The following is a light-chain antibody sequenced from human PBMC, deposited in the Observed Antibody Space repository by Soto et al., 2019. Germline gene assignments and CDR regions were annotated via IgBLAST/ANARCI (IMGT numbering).Light chain of an antibody. CDR3: QQYNNWPPLT. CDR2: GAS. CDR1: QSVSSN. J-gene: IGKJ4*02. V-gene: IGKV3-15*01. Sequence: EIVMTQSPATLSVSPGERATLSCRASQSVSSNLAWYQQRPGQATRLLIYGASTRATGIPARFSGSGFGTEFTLTINSLQAEDFTVYYCQQYNNWPPLTFGGGTKVEIK.